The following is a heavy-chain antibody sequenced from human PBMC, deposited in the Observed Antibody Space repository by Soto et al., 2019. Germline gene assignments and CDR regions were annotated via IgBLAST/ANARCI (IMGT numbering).Heavy chain of an antibody. J-gene: IGHJ4*02. CDR3: ARERSSWYLGDRRTRIDY. D-gene: IGHD6-13*01. Sequence: PSATLSLTCTVSGCSISSYYWSWIRQPAGKGLEWIGRIYTSGSTNYNPSLKSRVTMSVDTSKNQFSLKLSSVTAADTAVYYCARERSSWYLGDRRTRIDYWGQGTLVTVSS. CDR1: GCSISSYY. V-gene: IGHV4-4*07. CDR2: IYTSGST.